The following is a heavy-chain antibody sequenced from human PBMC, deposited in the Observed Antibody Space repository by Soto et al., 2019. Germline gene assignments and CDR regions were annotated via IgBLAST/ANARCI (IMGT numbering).Heavy chain of an antibody. CDR1: GDTSTDYY. CDR3: ARGVSRFRTWFDP. J-gene: IGHJ5*02. V-gene: IGHV1-2*02. CDR2: INPNSGGT. Sequence: VASVKVSCKASGDTSTDYYVHWVRQAPGQKLEWMGWINPNSGGTNFAQKFQGRVTMTGDTSISTVYMELNRLTSDDTAVYYCARGVSRFRTWFDPWGQGTVVTVS.